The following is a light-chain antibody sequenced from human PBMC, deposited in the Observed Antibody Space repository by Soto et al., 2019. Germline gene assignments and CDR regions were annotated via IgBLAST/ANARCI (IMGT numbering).Light chain of an antibody. Sequence: QSVLTQPPSVSAAPGQKVTISCSGSNSNIGNNYVSWYQQLPGTAPKLVIFDSNKRPSGIPVRFSGSKSGTSATLGITGLQTGDEADYWCGTWDTSLSVWVFGGGTKLTVL. CDR2: DSN. J-gene: IGLJ3*02. CDR3: GTWDTSLSVWV. V-gene: IGLV1-51*01. CDR1: NSNIGNNY.